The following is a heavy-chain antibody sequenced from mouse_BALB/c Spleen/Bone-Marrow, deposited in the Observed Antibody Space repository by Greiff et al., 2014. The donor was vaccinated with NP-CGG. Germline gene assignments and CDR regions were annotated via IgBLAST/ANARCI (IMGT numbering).Heavy chain of an antibody. CDR1: GYTFTSYP. CDR2: FHPYNDDT. V-gene: IGHV1-47*01. CDR3: ARGGGFAY. J-gene: IGHJ3*01. Sequence: VHLVESGAELVKPGASVKMSCKAFGYTFTSYPIEWMKQNHGKSLEWIGNFHPYNDDTKYSEKFKGKAKLTVEKSSSTVFLELRRLTSEDAVIYYCARGGGFAYWGQGTLVTVSA.